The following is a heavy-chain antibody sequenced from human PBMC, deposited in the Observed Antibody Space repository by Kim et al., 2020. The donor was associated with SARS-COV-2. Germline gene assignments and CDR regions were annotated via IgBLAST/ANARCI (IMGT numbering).Heavy chain of an antibody. J-gene: IGHJ5*02. Sequence: NHNPSLTRPVTLSMDTSKNQFSLKRSSVTAADTAVYYCAGMATSNWFDPWGQGTLVTVSS. D-gene: IGHD5-12*01. CDR3: AGMATSNWFDP. V-gene: IGHV4-4*09.